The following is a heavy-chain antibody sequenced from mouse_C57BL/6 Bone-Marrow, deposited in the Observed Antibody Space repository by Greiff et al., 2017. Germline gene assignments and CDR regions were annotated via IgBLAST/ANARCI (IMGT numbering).Heavy chain of an antibody. CDR2: IDPENGAT. J-gene: IGHJ2*01. CDR3: TTTIVIRGYFDY. CDR1: GFNIKDDY. Sequence: EVQLQQSGAELVRPGASVKLSCTASGFNIKDDYMHWVKQRPEQGLEWIGWIDPENGATESASTFQGKATITADTSSNTAYLQLSSLTSEDTAVYYCTTTIVIRGYFDYWGQGTTLTVSS. D-gene: IGHD2-12*01. V-gene: IGHV14-4*01.